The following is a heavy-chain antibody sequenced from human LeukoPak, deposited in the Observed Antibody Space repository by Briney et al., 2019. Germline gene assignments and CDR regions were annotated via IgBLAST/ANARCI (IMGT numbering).Heavy chain of an antibody. D-gene: IGHD3-22*01. Sequence: GGSLRLSCSASGFTFSSYAMSWVRQAPGKGLEWVSSVNDGGDNTYYADYLRGRFTISRDNSKNTLYLQMNSLRAEDTAVYYCARGVDYYENSGTIDYWGQGTLVTVSS. CDR1: GFTFSSYA. V-gene: IGHV3-23*01. CDR3: ARGVDYYENSGTIDY. CDR2: VNDGGDNT. J-gene: IGHJ4*02.